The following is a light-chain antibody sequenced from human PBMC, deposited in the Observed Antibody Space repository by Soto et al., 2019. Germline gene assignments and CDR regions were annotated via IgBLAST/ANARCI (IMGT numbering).Light chain of an antibody. CDR1: QSLLHSNGYNY. Sequence: DIVMTQSPLSLPVTPGEPASISCRSSQSLLHSNGYNYLDWYLQKPGQSPQLLIYWGSNRASGVPDRFSGSGSGTDFTLTISSLQAEDVAVYYCQQHLSTPLTFGGGTKVELK. CDR3: QQHLSTPLT. V-gene: IGKV2-28*01. CDR2: WGS. J-gene: IGKJ4*01.